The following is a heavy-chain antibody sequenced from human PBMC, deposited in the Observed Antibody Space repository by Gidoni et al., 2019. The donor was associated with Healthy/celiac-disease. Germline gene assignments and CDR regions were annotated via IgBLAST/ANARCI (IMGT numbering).Heavy chain of an antibody. D-gene: IGHD2-15*01. CDR2: IIPILGIA. CDR3: ARPYNPVVAANDAFDI. CDR1: GGTFSSYA. J-gene: IGHJ3*02. Sequence: QVQLVQSGAEVKKPGSSVKVSCKASGGTFSSYAISWVRQAPGQGLEWMGRIIPILGIANYAQKFQGRVTITADKSTSTAYMELSSLRSEDTAVYYCARPYNPVVAANDAFDIWGQGTMVTVSS. V-gene: IGHV1-69*04.